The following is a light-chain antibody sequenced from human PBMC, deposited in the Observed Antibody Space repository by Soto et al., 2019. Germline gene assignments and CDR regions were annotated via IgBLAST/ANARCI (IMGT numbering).Light chain of an antibody. J-gene: IGKJ5*01. CDR3: HSRA. V-gene: IGKV1-5*03. CDR1: QTISSW. CDR2: KAS. Sequence: DIQMTQSPSTLSGSVGDRVTITCRASQTISSWLAWYQQKPGKAPKLLIYKASTLESGVPSRFSGSGSETEFTITISRLQPDDFATYFCHSRAFGQGTRLEIK.